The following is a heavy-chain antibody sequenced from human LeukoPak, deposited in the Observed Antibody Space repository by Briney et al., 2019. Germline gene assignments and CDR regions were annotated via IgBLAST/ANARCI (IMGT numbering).Heavy chain of an antibody. CDR2: IYYSGST. CDR1: GGSISSSSYY. Sequence: SETLSLTCTVSGGSISSSSYYWGWIRQPPGKGLEWIGSIYYSGSTYYNPSLKSRVTISVDTSKNQFSLKLSSVTAADTAAYHCARDGSSWSGGTWFNPWGQGTLVTVSS. V-gene: IGHV4-39*02. D-gene: IGHD6-13*01. J-gene: IGHJ5*02. CDR3: ARDGSSWSGGTWFNP.